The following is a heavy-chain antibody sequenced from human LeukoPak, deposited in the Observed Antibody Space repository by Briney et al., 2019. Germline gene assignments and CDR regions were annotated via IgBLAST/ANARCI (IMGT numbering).Heavy chain of an antibody. CDR3: ARDLYGDYGVFDC. D-gene: IGHD4-17*01. V-gene: IGHV4-4*07. Sequence: SETLSLTCTVSGGSISDYYWSWIRQPAGKGLEWIGRVHTSGSTNYNPSLKSRATMSVDTSKNQFSLRLSTVTAADTAVYYCARDLYGDYGVFDCWGQGTLVTVSS. CDR2: VHTSGST. CDR1: GGSISDYY. J-gene: IGHJ4*02.